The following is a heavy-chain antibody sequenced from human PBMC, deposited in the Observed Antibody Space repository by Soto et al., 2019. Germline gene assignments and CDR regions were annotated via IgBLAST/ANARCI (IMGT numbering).Heavy chain of an antibody. CDR3: ARVLDYDYVWGSYPLNWFDP. Sequence: EVQLVESGGGLVKPGGSLRLSCAASGFTFSSYIMNWVRQAPGKGLEWVSSISSSSSYIYYADSVKGRFTISRDNAKNSRYLQMNSLRAEDTAVYYCARVLDYDYVWGSYPLNWFDPWGQGTLVTVSS. V-gene: IGHV3-21*01. CDR2: ISSSSSYI. D-gene: IGHD3-16*02. CDR1: GFTFSSYI. J-gene: IGHJ5*02.